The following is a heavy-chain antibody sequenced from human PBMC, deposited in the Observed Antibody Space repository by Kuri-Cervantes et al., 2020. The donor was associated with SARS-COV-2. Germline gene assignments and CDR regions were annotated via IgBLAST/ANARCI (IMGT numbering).Heavy chain of an antibody. D-gene: IGHD2-15*01. CDR3: TRDFGYCSGGSCSEDAFDI. Sequence: SETLSLTCTVSGGSSSSYYWSWIRQPPGKGLEWIRYIYYSESTNYSPSLNSRVTISVDTSKNQFSLKLSSVTAADTAVYYCTRDFGYCSGGSCSEDAFDIWGQGTMVTVSS. CDR1: GGSSSSYY. J-gene: IGHJ3*02. V-gene: IGHV4-59*01. CDR2: IYYSEST.